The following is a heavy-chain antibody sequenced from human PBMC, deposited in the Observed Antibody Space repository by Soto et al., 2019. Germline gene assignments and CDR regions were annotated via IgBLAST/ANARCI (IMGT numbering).Heavy chain of an antibody. Sequence: SETLSLTCTASGGSISSYYWNWVRQPAGEGLEWIGRIYSSGSTNYNPSLKSRVTMSVDTSKNQFSLKLTFVTDADTAVYYCARSRTSDTSNYYYYFDYWGQGALVTVSS. V-gene: IGHV4-4*07. J-gene: IGHJ4*02. CDR2: IYSSGST. CDR1: GGSISSYY. CDR3: ARSRTSDTSNYYYYFDY. D-gene: IGHD3-22*01.